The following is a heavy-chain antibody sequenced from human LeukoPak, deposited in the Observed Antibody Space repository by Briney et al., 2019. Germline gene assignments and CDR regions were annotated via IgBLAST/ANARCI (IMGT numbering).Heavy chain of an antibody. J-gene: IGHJ6*02. CDR3: ARDLGDRYYYYGMDV. D-gene: IGHD3-16*01. V-gene: IGHV3-48*02. CDR1: GFILSTYS. Sequence: GGSLRLSCEASGFILSTYSMNWVRQAPGKGLEWVSYISASSSAVFHAGSVKGRFTISRDNTKNILYLQMSSLTDEDTAVYYCARDLGDRYYYYGMDVWGQGTTVTVSS. CDR2: ISASSSAV.